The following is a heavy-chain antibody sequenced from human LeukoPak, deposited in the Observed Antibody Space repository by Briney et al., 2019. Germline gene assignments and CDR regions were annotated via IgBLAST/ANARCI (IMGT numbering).Heavy chain of an antibody. CDR1: GYSISSGYY. V-gene: IGHV4-38-2*02. CDR3: ARDGWQPF. Sequence: SETLSLTCTVSGYSISSGYYWGWIRQPPGKGLEWIGSIYHSGSTYYNPSLKSRVTISVDTSKNQFSLKLSSVTAADTAVYYCARDGWQPFWGQGTLVTVSS. D-gene: IGHD2-15*01. J-gene: IGHJ4*02. CDR2: IYHSGST.